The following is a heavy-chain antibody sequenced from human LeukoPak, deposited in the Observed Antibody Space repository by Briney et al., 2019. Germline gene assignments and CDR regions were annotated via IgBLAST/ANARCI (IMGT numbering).Heavy chain of an antibody. V-gene: IGHV4-34*01. Sequence: PSETLSLTCAVYGGSFSGYYWSWIRQPPGKGLEWIGEINHSGSTNYNPSLKSRVTISVDTSKNQFSLKLSSVTAADTAVYYCRVVVITTDASDIWGQGTMVTVSS. CDR1: GGSFSGYY. CDR3: RVVVITTDASDI. D-gene: IGHD3-22*01. J-gene: IGHJ3*02. CDR2: INHSGST.